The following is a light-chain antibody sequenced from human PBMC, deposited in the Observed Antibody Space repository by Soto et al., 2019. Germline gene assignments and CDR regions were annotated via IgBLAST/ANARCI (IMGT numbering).Light chain of an antibody. CDR2: DAS. J-gene: IGKJ2*01. CDR1: QSVSSY. V-gene: IGKV3-11*01. CDR3: QQRSNWPRT. Sequence: EIVLTQSPATLSLFPGERATLSCRASQSVSSYLAWYQQKPGQAPRLLIYDASNRATGIPARFSGSGSGTDFTLTISSLEPDDFAIYYCQQRSNWPRTFGQGTKLEIK.